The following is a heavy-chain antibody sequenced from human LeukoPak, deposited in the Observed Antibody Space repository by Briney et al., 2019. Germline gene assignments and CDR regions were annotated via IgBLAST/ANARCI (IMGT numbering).Heavy chain of an antibody. CDR3: ARSRKNDCTSTSCYTDY. J-gene: IGHJ4*02. Sequence: PSETLSLTCTVSGGSISSSNYYWGWLRQPPGKGLEWIGRIYYSGSTYYNPSLKSRGTISVDTSKNQFSLKLSSVTAADMAVYYCARSRKNDCTSTSCYTDYWGQGALVTVSS. V-gene: IGHV4-39*01. CDR1: GGSISSSNYY. D-gene: IGHD2-2*02. CDR2: IYYSGST.